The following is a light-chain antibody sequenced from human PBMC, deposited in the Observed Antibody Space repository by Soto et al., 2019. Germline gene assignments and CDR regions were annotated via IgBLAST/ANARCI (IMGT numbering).Light chain of an antibody. CDR2: KAS. J-gene: IGKJ1*01. CDR3: QQYYSYSWT. V-gene: IGKV1-5*03. CDR1: QSISTW. Sequence: DIQMTPSPSTLSASVGDRVTITCRASQSISTWLAWYQQKPGKAPKVLIYKASSLESGVPSRFSGSGSGTEFTLTISSLQPDDFATYYCQQYYSYSWTFGQGTKVDIK.